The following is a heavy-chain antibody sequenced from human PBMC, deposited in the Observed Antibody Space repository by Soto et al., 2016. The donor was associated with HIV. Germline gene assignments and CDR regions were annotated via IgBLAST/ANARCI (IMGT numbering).Heavy chain of an antibody. V-gene: IGHV4-31*03. CDR3: ARGVPYRFAFPRCYFDY. D-gene: IGHD3-10*01. Sequence: QVQLQESGPGLVKPSQTLSLTCTVSGGSITSGNYYWTWIRQHPGKGLEWIGYIYYSGNTYYEPSLRSRLLISIDTSKNQVSLKLNSVTAADTAVYYCARGVPYRFAFPRCYFDYVGPGNPGHRLL. CDR1: GGSITSGNYY. J-gene: IGHJ4*02. CDR2: IYYSGNT.